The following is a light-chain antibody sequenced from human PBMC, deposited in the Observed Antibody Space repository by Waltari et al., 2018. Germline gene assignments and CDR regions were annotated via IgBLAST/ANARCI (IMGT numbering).Light chain of an antibody. V-gene: IGKV1-39*01. CDR3: QQSYSTPIT. CDR1: QSISSY. Sequence: DIQMTQSPSSLSASVGDRVTITCRASQSISSYLNWYQQKQGKAPKLLIYAASSLQSGVPSRCSGSGSGTDFTLTISSLQPEDFATYYCQQSYSTPITFGGGTKVEIK. CDR2: AAS. J-gene: IGKJ4*01.